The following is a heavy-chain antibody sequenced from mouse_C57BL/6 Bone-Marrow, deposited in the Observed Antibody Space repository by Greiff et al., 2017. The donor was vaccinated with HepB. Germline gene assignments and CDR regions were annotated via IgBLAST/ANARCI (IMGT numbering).Heavy chain of an antibody. Sequence: QVQLQQPGAELVMPGASVKLSCKASGYTFTSYWMHWVKQRPGQGLEWIGEIDPSDSYTNYNQKFKGKSTLTVDKSSSTAYMQLSSLTSEDSAVYYSASLSGPRNAMDYWGKGTSVTVSS. D-gene: IGHD3-1*01. CDR3: ASLSGPRNAMDY. CDR2: IDPSDSYT. V-gene: IGHV1-69*01. CDR1: GYTFTSYW. J-gene: IGHJ4*01.